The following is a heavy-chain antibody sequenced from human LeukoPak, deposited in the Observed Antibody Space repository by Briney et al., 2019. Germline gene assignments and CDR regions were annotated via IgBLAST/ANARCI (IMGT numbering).Heavy chain of an antibody. CDR2: IYYSGST. D-gene: IGHD2-15*01. CDR3: AREYCSGGSCYHNWFDP. Sequence: SETLSLTCTVSGGSISSGGYYWSWIRQHPGKGLEWIGYIYYSGSTYYNPSLECRVTISVDTSKNQFSLKLSSVTAADTAVYYCAREYCSGGSCYHNWFDPWGQGTLVTVSS. CDR1: GGSISSGGYY. J-gene: IGHJ5*02. V-gene: IGHV4-31*03.